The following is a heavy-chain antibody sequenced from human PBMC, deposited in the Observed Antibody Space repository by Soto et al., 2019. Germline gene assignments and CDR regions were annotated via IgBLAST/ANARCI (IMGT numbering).Heavy chain of an antibody. CDR1: GGSISSGDYY. Sequence: SETLSLTCNVSGGSISSGDYYWSWIRQPPGKGLEWIGYIYYSGSTYYNPSLKSRVTISVDTSKNQFSLKLSSVTAADTAVYYCARDFHYDILTGYGYFDYWGQGTLVTVSS. CDR3: ARDFHYDILTGYGYFDY. D-gene: IGHD3-9*01. V-gene: IGHV4-30-4*01. J-gene: IGHJ4*02. CDR2: IYYSGST.